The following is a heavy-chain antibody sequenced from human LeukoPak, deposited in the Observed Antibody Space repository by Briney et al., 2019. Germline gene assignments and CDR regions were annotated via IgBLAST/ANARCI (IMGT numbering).Heavy chain of an antibody. Sequence: GGPLRLSCVASGFTFSSYEMNWVRQAPGKGLEWVSYIGSRGTPMYYADSVKGRFTISRDNAKNSLSLYMDSLRVEDTAVYYCASVDTALFHFYGMDAWGPGATVTVSS. D-gene: IGHD5-18*01. CDR3: ASVDTALFHFYGMDA. J-gene: IGHJ6*02. V-gene: IGHV3-48*03. CDR1: GFTFSSYE. CDR2: IGSRGTPM.